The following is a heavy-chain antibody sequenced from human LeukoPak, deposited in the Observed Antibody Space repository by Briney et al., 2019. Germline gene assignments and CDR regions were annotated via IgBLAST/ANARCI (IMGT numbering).Heavy chain of an antibody. Sequence: PGGSLGLSCTASGFTLSGYAMSWVRQAPGKGLEWVSLISGNAGSTYYADSVKGRFTISRDNAKNSLYLQMNSLRAEDTAVYYCARDAKTWSYRRPYYFDYWGQGTLVTVSS. CDR3: ARDAKTWSYRRPYYFDY. V-gene: IGHV3-23*01. CDR2: ISGNAGST. D-gene: IGHD3-16*02. CDR1: GFTLSGYA. J-gene: IGHJ4*02.